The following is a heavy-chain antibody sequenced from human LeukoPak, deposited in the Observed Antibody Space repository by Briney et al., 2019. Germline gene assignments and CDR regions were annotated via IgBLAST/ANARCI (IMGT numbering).Heavy chain of an antibody. J-gene: IGHJ3*02. V-gene: IGHV3-23*01. D-gene: IGHD3-22*01. CDR1: GFTFSTYG. CDR2: IGGSGVRT. Sequence: PGGSLRLSCAASGFTFSTYGMNWVRQAPGKGLEWVSGIGGSGVRTYYADSVKGRFTISRDNAKNSLYLQMNSLRAEDTALYHCARGEDYYDSSGYYYRGAFDIWGQGTMVTVSS. CDR3: ARGEDYYDSSGYYYRGAFDI.